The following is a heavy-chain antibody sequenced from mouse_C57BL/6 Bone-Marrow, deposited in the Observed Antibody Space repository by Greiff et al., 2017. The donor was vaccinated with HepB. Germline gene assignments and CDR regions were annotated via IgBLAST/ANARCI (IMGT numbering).Heavy chain of an antibody. CDR1: GFTFSSYG. D-gene: IGHD1-1*01. CDR2: ISSGGSYT. Sequence: EVKVVESGGDLVKPGGSLKLSCAASGFTFSSYGMSWVRQTPDKRLEWVATISSGGSYTYYPDSVKGRFTISRDNAKNTLYLQMSSLKSEDTAMYYCARPYYGSSYVGYWGQGTTLTVSS. V-gene: IGHV5-6*01. J-gene: IGHJ2*01. CDR3: ARPYYGSSYVGY.